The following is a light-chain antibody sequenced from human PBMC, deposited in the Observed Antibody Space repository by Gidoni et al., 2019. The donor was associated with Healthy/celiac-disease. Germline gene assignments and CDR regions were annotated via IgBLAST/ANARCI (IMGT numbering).Light chain of an antibody. CDR3: QQDYNLPPLT. J-gene: IGKJ4*01. CDR1: QSVSSSY. Sequence: EIVMTQSPATLSLSPGERATLACRASQSVSSSYLSWYQQTPGQAPRLLIYGASTRATGIPASFSGCGSGTDFTLTISSLQPEDCAVYYFQQDYNLPPLTFGGGTKVEIK. CDR2: GAS. V-gene: IGKV3D-7*01.